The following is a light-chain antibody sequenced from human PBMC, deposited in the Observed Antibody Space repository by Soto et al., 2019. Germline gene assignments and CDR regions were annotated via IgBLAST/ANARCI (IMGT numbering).Light chain of an antibody. Sequence: EIVMTQSPATLSVSPGERATLSCRASQSVGISLAWYQQKPGQAPRLLIYRASTRATGIPDRFSGSGSGTEFTLTISSLQSEDLAVYYCLHYLDWRVYTLGQGTELEIK. J-gene: IGKJ2*01. CDR2: RAS. CDR3: LHYLDWRVYT. V-gene: IGKV3-15*01. CDR1: QSVGIS.